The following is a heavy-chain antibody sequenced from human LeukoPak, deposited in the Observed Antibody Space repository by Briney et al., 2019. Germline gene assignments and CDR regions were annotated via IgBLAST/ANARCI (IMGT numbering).Heavy chain of an antibody. J-gene: IGHJ6*04. Sequence: GESLKISCKGSGYSFTSYWIGWVRQMPGKGLEWMGIIYPGDSDTRYSPSFQGQVTISADKSISTAYLQWSSLKASDTAMYYCARMGSQLLYPLYYYYYGMDVWGKGPTVTVSS. CDR2: IYPGDSDT. D-gene: IGHD2-2*02. CDR1: GYSFTSYW. CDR3: ARMGSQLLYPLYYYYYGMDV. V-gene: IGHV5-51*01.